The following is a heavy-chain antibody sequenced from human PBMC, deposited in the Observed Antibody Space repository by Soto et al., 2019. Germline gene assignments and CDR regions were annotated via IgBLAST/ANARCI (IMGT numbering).Heavy chain of an antibody. J-gene: IGHJ3*02. V-gene: IGHV1-18*01. D-gene: IGHD6-13*01. Sequence: ASVKVSCKASGYTFTSYGISWVRQAPGQGLEWMGWISAYNGNTNYAQKLQGRVTMTTDTSTSTAYMELRSPRSDDTVVYYCARDGVGAAAGDDAFDIWGQGTMVTVSS. CDR3: ARDGVGAAAGDDAFDI. CDR2: ISAYNGNT. CDR1: GYTFTSYG.